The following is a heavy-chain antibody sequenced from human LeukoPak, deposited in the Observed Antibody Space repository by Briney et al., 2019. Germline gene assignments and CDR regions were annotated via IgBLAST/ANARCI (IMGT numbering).Heavy chain of an antibody. J-gene: IGHJ5*02. V-gene: IGHV4-31*03. CDR2: IYYSGST. CDR1: GGSISSGGYY. Sequence: SETLSLTCTVSGGSISSGGYYWSWIRQHPGKGLKWIGYIYYSGSTYYNPSLKSRVTISVDTSKNQFSLKLSSVTAADTAVYYCARERSAVAAFFDPWGQGTLVTVSS. D-gene: IGHD6-19*01. CDR3: ARERSAVAAFFDP.